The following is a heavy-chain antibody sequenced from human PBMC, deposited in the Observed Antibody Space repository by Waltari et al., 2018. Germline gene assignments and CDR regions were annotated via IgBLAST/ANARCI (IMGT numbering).Heavy chain of an antibody. CDR1: GGTFRSYA. CDR3: ARAYKRAVVTAQGAFDI. V-gene: IGHV1-69*01. J-gene: IGHJ3*02. Sequence: QPGSSVKVSCKASGGTFRSYAISWVRQAPGQGLEWMGGIIPIFGTANYALKFQGRVTITADESTSTAYMELSSRRSEDTAVYYCARAYKRAVVTAQGAFDIWGQGTMVTVSS. D-gene: IGHD2-21*02. CDR2: IIPIFGTA.